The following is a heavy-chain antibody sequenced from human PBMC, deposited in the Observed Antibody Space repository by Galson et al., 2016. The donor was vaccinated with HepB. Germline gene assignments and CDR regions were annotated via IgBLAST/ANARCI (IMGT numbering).Heavy chain of an antibody. CDR1: GASISDSNW. J-gene: IGHJ5*02. Sequence: SETLSLTCAVSGASISDSNWWTWVRHVPGKGLEWIGEIYHTGTSNNNPFLSSRFTLSADKSRNQFSLNLTSVTAADTAVYYCARAAIIPGARMVFDPCGQGILVTVSS. CDR3: ARAAIIPGARMVFDP. CDR2: IYHTGTS. V-gene: IGHV4-4*02. D-gene: IGHD2-2*01.